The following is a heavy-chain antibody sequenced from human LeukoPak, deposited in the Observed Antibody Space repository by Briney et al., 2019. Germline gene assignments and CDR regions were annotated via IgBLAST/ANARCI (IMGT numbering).Heavy chain of an antibody. D-gene: IGHD3-16*01. CDR1: GFTVSDFY. CDR3: ARDRLQYFDY. Sequence: PGGSLRLSCAASGFTVSDFYMSWVRQAPGKGLEWVSLIYVSGDTYYTDSVKGRFTISRDTSENTLYLQMNGLRVEDTAVYYCARDRLQYFDYWGQGTLVTVSS. V-gene: IGHV3-53*01. J-gene: IGHJ4*02. CDR2: IYVSGDT.